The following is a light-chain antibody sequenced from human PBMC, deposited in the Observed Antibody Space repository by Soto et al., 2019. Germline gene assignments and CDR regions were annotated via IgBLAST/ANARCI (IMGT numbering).Light chain of an antibody. J-gene: IGKJ3*01. CDR2: DAS. CDR3: QPYDTLFA. V-gene: IGKV1-33*01. Sequence: DIQMTQSPSSLSASVGDRVTITCQASQDISNYLNWYQQKPGKAPKLLIYDASNLETGVPSRFSGSGSGTDFTFTISSLQPEDIATYYCQPYDTLFAFGPGTKVYIK. CDR1: QDISNY.